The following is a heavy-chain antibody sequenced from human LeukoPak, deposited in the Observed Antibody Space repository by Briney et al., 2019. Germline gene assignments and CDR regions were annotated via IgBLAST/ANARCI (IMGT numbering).Heavy chain of an antibody. J-gene: IGHJ4*02. Sequence: GASVKVSCKASGYTFTGYYMHWVRQPPAQGLEWMGWINPNSGGTNYAQKFQDRVTMTRDTSISTAYMELSRLRSDDTAVYYCARSYNWNDPFDYWGQGTLVTVSS. CDR2: INPNSGGT. CDR1: GYTFTGYY. V-gene: IGHV1-2*02. CDR3: ARSYNWNDPFDY. D-gene: IGHD1-1*01.